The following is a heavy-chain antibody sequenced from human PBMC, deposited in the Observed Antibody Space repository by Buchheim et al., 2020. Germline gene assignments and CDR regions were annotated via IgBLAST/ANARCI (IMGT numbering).Heavy chain of an antibody. CDR1: GFTFSSYD. Sequence: EVQLVESGGGLVQPGGSLRLSCAASGFTFSSYDMHWVRQATGKGLEWVSAIGTAGDPYYPGSVKGRFTISRENAKNSLYLQMNSLRAGDTAVYYCARGLLEGHCTNGVCNYGMDVWGQGTT. V-gene: IGHV3-13*05. CDR2: IGTAGDP. CDR3: ARGLLEGHCTNGVCNYGMDV. D-gene: IGHD2-8*01. J-gene: IGHJ6*02.